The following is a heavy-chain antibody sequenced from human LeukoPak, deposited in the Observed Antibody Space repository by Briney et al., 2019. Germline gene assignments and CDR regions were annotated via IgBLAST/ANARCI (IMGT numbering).Heavy chain of an antibody. Sequence: GGSLRLSCAASEFTVSSNYMSWVRQAPGKGLEWVSVIYSGGSTYYADSVKGRFTISRDNSKNTLYLQMNSLRAEDTAVYYCARDPTVVTGGGYFDYWGQGTLVTVSS. CDR2: IYSGGST. J-gene: IGHJ4*02. V-gene: IGHV3-66*02. CDR1: EFTVSSNY. D-gene: IGHD4-23*01. CDR3: ARDPTVVTGGGYFDY.